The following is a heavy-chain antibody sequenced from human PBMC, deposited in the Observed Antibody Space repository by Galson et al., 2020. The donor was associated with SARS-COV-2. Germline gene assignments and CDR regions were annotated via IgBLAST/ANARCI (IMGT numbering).Heavy chain of an antibody. CDR1: GFTFSSYA. V-gene: IGHV3-23*01. CDR2: ISGGGGNT. CDR3: AKSVTVSTRGWFDP. J-gene: IGHJ5*02. D-gene: IGHD4-4*01. Sequence: ESLKISCAASGFTFSSYAMSWVRQDPGKGLEWVSGISGGGGNTYYADSVKGRFTISRANSVNTLYLQMMSLRADDTAVYYCAKSVTVSTRGWFDPWGPGTLVTVSS.